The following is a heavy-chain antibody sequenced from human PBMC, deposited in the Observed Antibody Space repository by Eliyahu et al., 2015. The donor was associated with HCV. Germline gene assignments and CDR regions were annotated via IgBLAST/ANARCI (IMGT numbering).Heavy chain of an antibody. Sequence: EVQLVESGGGLVQPGRSLRXSXXASXFTFXDYAXHWVRQAPGKGLGWVSGISWNSGSIGYADSVKGRFTISRDNAKNSLYLQMNSLRAEDTALYYCAKDNGNYAGMDVWGQGTTVTVSS. D-gene: IGHD2-15*01. CDR1: XFTFXDYA. V-gene: IGHV3-9*01. CDR3: AKDNGNYAGMDV. CDR2: ISWNSGSI. J-gene: IGHJ6*02.